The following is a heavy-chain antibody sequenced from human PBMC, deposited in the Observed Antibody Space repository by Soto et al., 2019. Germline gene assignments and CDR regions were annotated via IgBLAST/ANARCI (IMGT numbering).Heavy chain of an antibody. Sequence: QVQLVESGGGVVQPGRSLRLSCAASGFTFSSYAMHWVRQAPGKGLEWVAVISYDGSNKYYADSVKGRFTISRDNSKNTLYLQMNSLRAEDTAVYYCARDSPIVVVVAATQSKNGMDVW. CDR3: ARDSPIVVVVAATQSKNGMDV. CDR2: ISYDGSNK. CDR1: GFTFSSYA. D-gene: IGHD2-15*01. J-gene: IGHJ6*01. V-gene: IGHV3-30-3*01.